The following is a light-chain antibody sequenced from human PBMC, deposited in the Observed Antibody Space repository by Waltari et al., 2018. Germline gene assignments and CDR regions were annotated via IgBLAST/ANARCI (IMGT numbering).Light chain of an antibody. CDR1: SSNIGAGYE. J-gene: IGLJ2*01. CDR2: GAT. Sequence: QSVLTQPPSVSGAPGERVTISCTGSSSNIGAGYEVHCYQQFPGSAPGFLVYGATRRPSGFPDRVSGSKSGTSAPLAITGLQAEYEAVYYCQSYDTSLNVIFGGGTKVTVV. CDR3: QSYDTSLNVI. V-gene: IGLV1-40*01.